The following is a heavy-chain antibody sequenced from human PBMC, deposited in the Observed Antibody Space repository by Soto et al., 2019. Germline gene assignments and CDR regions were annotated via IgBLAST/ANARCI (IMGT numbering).Heavy chain of an antibody. Sequence: SETLSLTCTVSGGSISSSSYYWGWIRQPPGKGLEWIGSICYSGSTYYNPSLKGRVTISVDTSKNQFSLKLSSVTAADTAVYYCARQPPGSEEYYFDYWGQGTLVTVSS. CDR1: GGSISSSSYY. D-gene: IGHD6-19*01. V-gene: IGHV4-39*01. CDR3: ARQPPGSEEYYFDY. J-gene: IGHJ4*02. CDR2: ICYSGST.